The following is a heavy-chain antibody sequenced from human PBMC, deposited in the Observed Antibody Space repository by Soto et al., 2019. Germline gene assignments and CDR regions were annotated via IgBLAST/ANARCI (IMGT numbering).Heavy chain of an antibody. D-gene: IGHD6-19*01. CDR1: GFIFKDYA. J-gene: IGHJ6*02. Sequence: EVQLVESGGGLVQTGRSLRLSCGVSGFIFKDYAMHWVRQAPGKGLEWVSGLSWNSDNIAYADSVKGRFTISRDNAKNSLFLQMNSLSPEDTALYYCAKDIHPSIGGWYKFYGMDVWGQGTTVTVSS. CDR2: LSWNSDNI. V-gene: IGHV3-9*01. CDR3: AKDIHPSIGGWYKFYGMDV.